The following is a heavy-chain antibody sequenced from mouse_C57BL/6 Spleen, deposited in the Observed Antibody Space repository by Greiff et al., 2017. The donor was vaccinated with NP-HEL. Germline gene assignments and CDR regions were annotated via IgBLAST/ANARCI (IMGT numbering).Heavy chain of an antibody. Sequence: QVQLQQSGPGLVQPSQSLSITCTVSGFSLTSYGVHWVRQSPGKGLEWLGVIWSGGSTDYNAAFISRRSISKDNSKSQVFFKMNSLQADDTAIYYCARRGYDYESAMDYWGQGTSVTVSS. V-gene: IGHV2-2*01. CDR2: IWSGGST. J-gene: IGHJ4*01. CDR3: ARRGYDYESAMDY. CDR1: GFSLTSYG. D-gene: IGHD2-4*01.